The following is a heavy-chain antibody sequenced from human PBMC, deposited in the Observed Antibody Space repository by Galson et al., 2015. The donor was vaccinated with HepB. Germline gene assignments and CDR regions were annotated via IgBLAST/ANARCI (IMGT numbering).Heavy chain of an antibody. CDR2: IYSGGST. D-gene: IGHD2-15*01. CDR1: GFTFSSYA. Sequence: SLRLSCAASGFTFSSYAMHWVRQAPGKGLEWVSVIYSGGSTYYADSVEGRFTIPRDNSKNTLYLQMKSLRAEDTAVYYCSRYCSGGSCYSNAFDIWGQGTMVTVSS. V-gene: IGHV3-53*01. CDR3: SRYCSGGSCYSNAFDI. J-gene: IGHJ3*02.